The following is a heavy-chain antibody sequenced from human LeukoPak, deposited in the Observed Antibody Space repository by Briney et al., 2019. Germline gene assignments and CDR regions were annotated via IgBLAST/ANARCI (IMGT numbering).Heavy chain of an antibody. CDR1: GGSISSYY. CDR3: ARDSKGSYGYYNWFDP. J-gene: IGHJ5*02. CDR2: IYYSGST. D-gene: IGHD5-18*01. V-gene: IGHV4-59*01. Sequence: KPSETLSLTCTVSGGSISSYYWSWIRQPPGKGLEWIGYIYYSGSTNYNPSLKSRVTISVDTSKNQFSLKLSSVTAADMAVYYCARDSKGSYGYYNWFDPWGQGTLVTVSS.